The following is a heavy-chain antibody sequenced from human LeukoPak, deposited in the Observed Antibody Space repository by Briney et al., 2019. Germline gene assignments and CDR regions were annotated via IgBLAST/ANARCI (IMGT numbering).Heavy chain of an antibody. CDR3: ARDSSSFRGFDP. D-gene: IGHD6-6*01. Sequence: SETLSLTCTVSGGSISSYYWSWIRQPPGKGLEWIGYIYYSGSTNYNPSLKSRVTISVDTSKNQFSLKLSSVTAADTAMYYCARDSSSFRGFDPWGQGTLVTVSS. V-gene: IGHV4-59*01. J-gene: IGHJ5*02. CDR1: GGSISSYY. CDR2: IYYSGST.